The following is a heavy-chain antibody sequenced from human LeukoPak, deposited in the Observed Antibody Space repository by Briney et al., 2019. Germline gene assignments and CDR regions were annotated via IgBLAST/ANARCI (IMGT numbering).Heavy chain of an antibody. CDR3: ARQSRLDY. CDR2: INPNSGGT. Sequence: ASVKVSCKASGGTFSSYAISWVRQAPGQGLEWMGWINPNSGGTNYAQKFQGRVTMTRDTSISTAYMELSRLRSDDTAVYCCARQSRLDYWGQGTLVTVSS. CDR1: GGTFSSYA. D-gene: IGHD6-6*01. V-gene: IGHV1-2*02. J-gene: IGHJ4*02.